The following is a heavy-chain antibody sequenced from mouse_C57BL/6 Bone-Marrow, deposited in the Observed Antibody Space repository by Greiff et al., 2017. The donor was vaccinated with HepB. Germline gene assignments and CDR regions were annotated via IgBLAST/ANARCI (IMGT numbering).Heavy chain of an antibody. CDR2: ISDGGSYT. V-gene: IGHV5-4*01. J-gene: IGHJ3*01. CDR1: GFTFSSYA. Sequence: DVMLVESGGGLVKPGGSLKLSCAASGFTFSSYAMSWVRQTPEKRLEWVATISDGGSYTYYPDNVKGRFTISRDNAKNNLYLQMSHLKSEDTAMYYCARDRYYGSSPAWFAYWGQGTLVTVSA. D-gene: IGHD1-1*01. CDR3: ARDRYYGSSPAWFAY.